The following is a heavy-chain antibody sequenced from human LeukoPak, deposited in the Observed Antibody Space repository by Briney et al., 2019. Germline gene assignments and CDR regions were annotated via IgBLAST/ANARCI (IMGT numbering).Heavy chain of an antibody. V-gene: IGHV3-11*01. CDR3: ARDHVWNDAFDY. J-gene: IGHJ4*02. CDR1: GFTFSDYY. D-gene: IGHD1-1*01. Sequence: PGGYLRLSCAASGFTFSDYYMSWIRPAPGKGLEGVSYISSSGSTIYYADSVKGRFTISRDNAKNSLYLQMNSLRAEDTAVYYCARDHVWNDAFDYWGQGTLVTVSS. CDR2: ISSSGSTI.